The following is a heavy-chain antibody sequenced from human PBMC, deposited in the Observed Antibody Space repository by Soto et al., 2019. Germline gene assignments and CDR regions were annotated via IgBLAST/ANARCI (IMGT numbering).Heavy chain of an antibody. J-gene: IGHJ4*02. CDR1: GFTFSSYA. CDR2: ISGSGGST. Sequence: PGGSLRLSCAASGFTFSSYAMHWVRQAPGKGLEWVSAISGSGGSTYYADSVKGRFTISRDNSKNTLYLQMNSLRAEDTAVYYCAKDLTDSSGYSYDYWGQGTLVTVSS. CDR3: AKDLTDSSGYSYDY. V-gene: IGHV3-23*01. D-gene: IGHD3-22*01.